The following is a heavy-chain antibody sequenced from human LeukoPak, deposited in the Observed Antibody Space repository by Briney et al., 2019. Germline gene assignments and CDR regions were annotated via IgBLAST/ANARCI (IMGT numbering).Heavy chain of an antibody. CDR3: ARLRDYDRYFDR. D-gene: IGHD3-22*01. CDR1: GYSFTSYW. Sequence: GESLRISCRGSGYSFTSYWIGWVRQMPGKGLEWMGIIYPGDSDTTYSPSFQGQVTISADKSISTAYLQWSSLKASDTAMYYCARLRDYDRYFDRWGRGTLVTVSS. CDR2: IYPGDSDT. J-gene: IGHJ2*01. V-gene: IGHV5-51*01.